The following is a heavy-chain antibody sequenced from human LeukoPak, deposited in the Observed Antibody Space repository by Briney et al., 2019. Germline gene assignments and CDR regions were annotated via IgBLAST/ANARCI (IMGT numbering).Heavy chain of an antibody. D-gene: IGHD3-10*01. CDR3: ASRYGSGSYPTDAFDI. CDR1: GGSISSYY. J-gene: IGHJ3*02. V-gene: IGHV4-59*08. CDR2: IYYSGST. Sequence: SETLSLTCTVSGGSISSYYWSWIRQPPGKGLEWIGYIYYSGSTNYNPSLKSRVTISVDTSKNQFSLKLSSVTAADTAAYYCASRYGSGSYPTDAFDIWGQGTMVTVSS.